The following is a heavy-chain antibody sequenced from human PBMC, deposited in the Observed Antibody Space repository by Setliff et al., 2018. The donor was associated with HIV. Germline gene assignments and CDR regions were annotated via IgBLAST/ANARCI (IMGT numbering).Heavy chain of an antibody. CDR2: IIPIFGST. D-gene: IGHD3-10*01. V-gene: IGHV1-69*13. Sequence: SVKVSCKASGGTFSNYAISWVRQAPGQGLEWMGGIIPIFGSTKYAQKFQDRVTITADESTYTADMELSSLRSDDTAVYYCARDDHYYDSGSFYSDWYFDLWGRGTLVTVSS. J-gene: IGHJ2*01. CDR3: ARDDHYYDSGSFYSDWYFDL. CDR1: GGTFSNYA.